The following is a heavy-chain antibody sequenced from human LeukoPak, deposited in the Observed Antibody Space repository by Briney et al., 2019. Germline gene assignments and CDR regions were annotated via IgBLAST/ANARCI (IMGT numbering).Heavy chain of an antibody. D-gene: IGHD6-13*01. CDR3: ARDQYSTSWYGAFDY. J-gene: IGHJ4*02. CDR1: GVSISSYY. V-gene: IGHV4-59*01. CDR2: IYYSGST. Sequence: SETLSLTCTVSGVSISSYYWSWIRQPPGKGLEWIGYIYYSGSTNYNPSLNRRVTISVDTSKNQFSLRLSSVTAADTAVYYCARDQYSTSWYGAFDYWGQGTLVTVSS.